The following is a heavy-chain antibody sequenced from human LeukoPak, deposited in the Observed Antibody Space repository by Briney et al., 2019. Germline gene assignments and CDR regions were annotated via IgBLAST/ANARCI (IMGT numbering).Heavy chain of an antibody. CDR3: ARSSDLWTY. J-gene: IGHJ4*02. V-gene: IGHV3-23*01. D-gene: IGHD3-10*01. CDR1: GFIFSVYA. Sequence: GGSLRLSCTDSGFIFSVYAMSWVRQAPGKGLEWVSTISSDSDSTYYADSVKGRFTISRDNSKNTLYLLMNSLRAGDTAVYYCARSSDLWTYWGQGTLVTVSS. CDR2: ISSDSDST.